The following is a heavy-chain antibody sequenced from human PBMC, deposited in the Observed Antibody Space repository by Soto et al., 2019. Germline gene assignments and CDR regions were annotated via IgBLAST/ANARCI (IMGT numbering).Heavy chain of an antibody. CDR2: IYWDDDK. CDR3: AHRQGIWFGELFPTSNWFDP. V-gene: IGHV2-5*02. D-gene: IGHD3-10*01. Sequence: SGPTLVNPTQTLTLTCTFSGFSLSTSGVGVGWIRQPPGKALEWLALIYWDDDKRYSPSLKSRLTITKDTSKNQVVLTMTNMEPVDTATYYCAHRQGIWFGELFPTSNWFDPWGQGTLVTVSS. CDR1: GFSLSTSGVG. J-gene: IGHJ5*02.